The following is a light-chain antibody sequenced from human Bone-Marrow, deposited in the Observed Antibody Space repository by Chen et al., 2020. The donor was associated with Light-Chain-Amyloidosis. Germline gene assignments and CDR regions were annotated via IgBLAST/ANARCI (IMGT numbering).Light chain of an antibody. CDR1: SGYRNYK. V-gene: IGLV9-49*01. CDR2: VGTGGIVG. J-gene: IGLJ3*02. CDR3: GADHGSGSNFVWV. Sequence: PVLTQPPSASASLGASVTLTCTLSSGYRNYKVGWYQQRPGKGPRFVMRVGTGGIVGSKGDGSPDRFSVLGSGLNRFLTIKNIQEEDESDYHCGADHGSGSNFVWVFGGGTKLTVL.